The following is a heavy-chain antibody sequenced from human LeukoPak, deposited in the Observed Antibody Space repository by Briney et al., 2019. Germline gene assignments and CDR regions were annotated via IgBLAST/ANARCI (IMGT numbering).Heavy chain of an antibody. CDR2: IRYDGSNK. D-gene: IGHD3-3*01. V-gene: IGHV3-30*02. CDR3: AKAVRFLEWLFED. CDR1: GFTFSSYG. Sequence: GGSLRLSCAAFGFTFSSYGMHWVRQAPGKGLEWVAFIRYDGSNKYYADSVKGRFTISRDNSKNTLYLQMNSLRAEDTAVYYCAKAVRFLEWLFEDWGQGTLVTVSS. J-gene: IGHJ4*02.